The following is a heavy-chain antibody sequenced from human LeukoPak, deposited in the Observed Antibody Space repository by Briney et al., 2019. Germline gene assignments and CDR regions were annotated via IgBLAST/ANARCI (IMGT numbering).Heavy chain of an antibody. J-gene: IGHJ6*02. CDR3: ARVFWSGSYYFYYGMDV. Sequence: PSETLSLTCAVYGGSFSGYYWSWLRQPPGKGLEWIGEINHSGSTNYNPSLKSRVTISVDTSKNQFSLKLSSVTAADTAVYYCARVFWSGSYYFYYGMDVWGQGTTVTVSS. D-gene: IGHD3-3*01. V-gene: IGHV4-34*01. CDR1: GGSFSGYY. CDR2: INHSGST.